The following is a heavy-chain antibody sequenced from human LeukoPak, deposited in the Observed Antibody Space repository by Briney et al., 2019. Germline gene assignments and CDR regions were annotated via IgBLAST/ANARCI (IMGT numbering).Heavy chain of an antibody. CDR3: HPLAFVTN. V-gene: IGHV3-74*01. Sequence: GGSLRLSCAVSGFTFGGRLMHWVRQAPGKGLVWVALIKDDGSTTSYADSVKGRFTASRDDAKSTVYLQMSSLRAEDTAVYYCHPLAFVTNWGQGTLVTVSS. D-gene: IGHD2-8*01. CDR1: GFTFGGRL. J-gene: IGHJ4*02. CDR2: IKDDGSTT.